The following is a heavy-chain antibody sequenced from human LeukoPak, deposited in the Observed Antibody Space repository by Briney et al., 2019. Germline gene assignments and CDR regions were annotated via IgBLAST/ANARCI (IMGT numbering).Heavy chain of an antibody. V-gene: IGHV4-34*01. CDR1: GGSFSGYY. CDR3: ARRLITFGGVIVTCFDY. J-gene: IGHJ4*02. D-gene: IGHD3-16*02. Sequence: SETLSLTCAVYGGSFSGYYWSWIRPPPGKGLEWMGELNHSGSTNYNPSLKSRVTISVDTSKNQFSLKLSSVTAADTAVYYCARRLITFGGVIVTCFDYWGQGTLVTVSS. CDR2: LNHSGST.